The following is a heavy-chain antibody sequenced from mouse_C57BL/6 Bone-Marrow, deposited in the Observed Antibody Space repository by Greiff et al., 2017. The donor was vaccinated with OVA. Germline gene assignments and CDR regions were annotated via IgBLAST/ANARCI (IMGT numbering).Heavy chain of an antibody. V-gene: IGHV5-6*01. D-gene: IGHD1-1*01. CDR1: GFTFSSYG. CDR2: ISSGGSYT. Sequence: EVQRVESGGDLVKPGGSLKLSCAASGFTFSSYGMSWVRQTPDKRLEWVATISSGGSYTYYPDSVKGRFTISRDNAKNTLYLQMSSLKSEDTAMYYCARHYYGSSYYWGQGTTRTVSS. J-gene: IGHJ2*01. CDR3: ARHYYGSSYY.